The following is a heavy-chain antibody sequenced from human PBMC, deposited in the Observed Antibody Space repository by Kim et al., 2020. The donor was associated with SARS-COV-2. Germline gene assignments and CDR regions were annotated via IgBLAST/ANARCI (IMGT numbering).Heavy chain of an antibody. Sequence: SVKVSCKASGGTFSSYAISWVRQAPGQGLEWMGRIIPILGIANYAQKFQGRVTITADKSTSTAYMELSSLRSEDTAVYYCARCPRIHSSSHIYYYYMDVWGKGTTVTVSS. V-gene: IGHV1-69*04. CDR1: GGTFSSYA. CDR3: ARCPRIHSSSHIYYYYMDV. CDR2: IIPILGIA. D-gene: IGHD6-6*01. J-gene: IGHJ6*03.